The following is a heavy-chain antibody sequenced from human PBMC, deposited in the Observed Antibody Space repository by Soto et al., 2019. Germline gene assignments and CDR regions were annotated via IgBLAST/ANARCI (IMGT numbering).Heavy chain of an antibody. V-gene: IGHV1-3*01. CDR3: ARDRTYYDFWSGPSNCFDP. Sequence: GASVKVSCKASGYTFSSYAMHWVRQAPGQRLEWMGWINAGNGNRKYSQKFQGRVTITRDTSASTVYMELSSLRSEDTAVYYCARDRTYYDFWSGPSNCFDPWGQGTLVTSPQ. CDR1: GYTFSSYA. CDR2: INAGNGNR. J-gene: IGHJ5*02. D-gene: IGHD3-3*01.